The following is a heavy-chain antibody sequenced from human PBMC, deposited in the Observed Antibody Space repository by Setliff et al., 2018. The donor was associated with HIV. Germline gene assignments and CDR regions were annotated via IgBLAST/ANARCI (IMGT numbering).Heavy chain of an antibody. CDR3: AADNYNCNSFDS. V-gene: IGHV1-2*02. Sequence: ASVKVSCKASGYSFTSYHIHWVRQAPGQGLELMGWINTNGGYTNYAQKFLGRVTMTQDTSFTTAYLELSRLGSDNTAVYYCAADNYNCNSFDSWGQGSLVTVSS. J-gene: IGHJ4*02. CDR1: GYSFTSYH. D-gene: IGHD3-3*01. CDR2: INTNGGYT.